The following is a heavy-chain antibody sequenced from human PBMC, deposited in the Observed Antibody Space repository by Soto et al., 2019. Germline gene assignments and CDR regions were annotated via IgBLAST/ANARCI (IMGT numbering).Heavy chain of an antibody. CDR1: GFSLSNARMG. D-gene: IGHD4-4*01. V-gene: IGHV2-26*01. CDR3: ARIPAGYSNYGYAFDI. CDR2: IFSNDEK. Sequence: QVTLKESGPVLVKPTETLTLTCTVSGFSLSNARMGVSWIRQPPGKALEWLAHIFSNDEKSYSTSLKSRLTISKDTSKSQVVLTMTNMDPVDTATYYCARIPAGYSNYGYAFDIWGQGTMVTVSS. J-gene: IGHJ3*02.